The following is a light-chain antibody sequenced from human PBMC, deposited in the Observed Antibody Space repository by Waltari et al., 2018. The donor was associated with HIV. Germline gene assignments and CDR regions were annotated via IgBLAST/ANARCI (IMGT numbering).Light chain of an antibody. CDR3: QVWDTNTAHVI. J-gene: IGLJ2*01. Sequence: SYVVSQPPSVSVAPGQTAGITCGGNNMGSKTVHWYQQKPGQAPVLVIYYDTDRPSGIPERFSDSSSGNTATLTITRVEAGDEADYYCQVWDTNTAHVIFGGGTKLTVL. V-gene: IGLV3-21*04. CDR1: NMGSKT. CDR2: YDT.